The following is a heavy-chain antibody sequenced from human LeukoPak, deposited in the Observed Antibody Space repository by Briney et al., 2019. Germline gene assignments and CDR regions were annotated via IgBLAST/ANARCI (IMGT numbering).Heavy chain of an antibody. CDR1: GFTFDDYA. CDR3: ARAGHYYYYYYMDV. CDR2: ISWNSGSI. V-gene: IGHV3-9*01. J-gene: IGHJ6*03. Sequence: SGGSLRLSCAASGFTFDDYAMHWVRQAPGKGLEWVSGISWNSGSIGYADSVKGRFTISRDNAKNSLYLQMNGLRAEDTAVYYCARAGHYYYYYYMDVWGKGTTVTVSS.